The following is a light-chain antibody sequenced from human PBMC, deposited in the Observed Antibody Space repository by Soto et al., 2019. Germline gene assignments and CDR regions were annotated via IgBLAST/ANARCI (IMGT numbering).Light chain of an antibody. J-gene: IGKJ5*01. Sequence: EIVLTQSPGTLSLSPGDRATLSCRASQAVSRSYLAWYQQKPGQAPRLLIYGASSMALGIPARFSGRGSGTDFTLTISRLEPEDFAVYFCQQYGTLPITFGQGTRLDVK. CDR2: GAS. V-gene: IGKV3-20*01. CDR1: QAVSRSY. CDR3: QQYGTLPIT.